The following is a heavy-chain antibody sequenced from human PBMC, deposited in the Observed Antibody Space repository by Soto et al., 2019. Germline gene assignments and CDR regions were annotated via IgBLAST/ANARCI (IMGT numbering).Heavy chain of an antibody. J-gene: IGHJ5*02. CDR1: GFTFRSFT. CDR3: TRDASRESSARGWFDP. D-gene: IGHD6-25*01. V-gene: IGHV3-21*01. Sequence: PGRSLRLSCAASGFTFRSFTMNWVRQAPGKGLEWVSTISSNSAYIYYTDALRGRFTISRDNAKNSLHLQMNSLRAEDTAVYYCTRDASRESSARGWFDPWGPGTLVTASS. CDR2: ISSNSAYI.